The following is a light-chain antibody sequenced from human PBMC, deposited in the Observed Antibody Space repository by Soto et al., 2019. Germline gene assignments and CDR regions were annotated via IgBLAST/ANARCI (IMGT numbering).Light chain of an antibody. CDR2: ETS. V-gene: IGKV3-20*01. J-gene: IGKJ1*01. CDR3: QQYGSSGT. CDR1: QNVSSGY. Sequence: EIVLTQSPGTLSLSPGERATLSCRASQNVSSGYLAWYQQKRGQTPRLLIYETSTSAAGIPDRFSGSGSGTDFTLTIRRLEPEDFAVYYCQQYGSSGTFGQGTKVDIK.